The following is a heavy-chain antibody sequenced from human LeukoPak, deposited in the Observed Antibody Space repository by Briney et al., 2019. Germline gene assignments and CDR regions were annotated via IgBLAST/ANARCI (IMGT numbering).Heavy chain of an antibody. V-gene: IGHV3-13*04. CDR2: IGTTGDT. Sequence: GGSLRLSCAASGFTLSSYDMHWVRQATGKGLEWVPSIGTTGDTYYSGSVKGRFTLSRENAKNSLYLQMNSLRAGDTAVYYCARAGEMVRGTYYYVMDVWGQGTTVTVSS. CDR1: GFTLSSYD. D-gene: IGHD3-10*01. CDR3: ARAGEMVRGTYYYVMDV. J-gene: IGHJ6*02.